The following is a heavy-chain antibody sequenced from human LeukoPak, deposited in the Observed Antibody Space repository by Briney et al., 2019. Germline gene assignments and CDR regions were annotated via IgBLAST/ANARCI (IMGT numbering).Heavy chain of an antibody. J-gene: IGHJ5*02. V-gene: IGHV4-34*01. D-gene: IGHD5-18*01. Sequence: SETLSLTCAVYGGSFTNYYWSWIRQSPGKRLGWIGEINHSGSTSYNPSLKSRVIMSVDTSKSQFSLKMTSVTAADTAVYYCARGKGQLWSDLWGQGTLVTVSS. CDR2: INHSGST. CDR3: ARGKGQLWSDL. CDR1: GGSFTNYY.